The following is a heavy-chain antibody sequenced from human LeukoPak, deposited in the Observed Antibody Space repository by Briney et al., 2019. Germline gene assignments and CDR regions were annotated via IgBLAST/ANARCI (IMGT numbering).Heavy chain of an antibody. CDR2: ISGSAGST. Sequence: PGGSLRLSRAASGFTFSSYAMSWVRQSPGKGLEWVSAISGSAGSTYYADSVKGRFTISRDNSKNTLYLQMNSLRAEDTAVYYCAKFPEDGPWPGIAVAGTSDDYWGQGTLVTVSS. J-gene: IGHJ4*02. CDR3: AKFPEDGPWPGIAVAGTSDDY. V-gene: IGHV3-23*01. D-gene: IGHD6-19*01. CDR1: GFTFSSYA.